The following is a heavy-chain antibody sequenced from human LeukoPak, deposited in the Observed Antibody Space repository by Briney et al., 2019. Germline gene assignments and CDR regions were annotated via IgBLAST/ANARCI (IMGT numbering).Heavy chain of an antibody. CDR2: IYWNNNE. Sequence: SGPTLVKPTQTLTLTCTFSGFSLSASAVGVGWIRQPPGKALEWLALIYWNNNERYSPSLRSRLTITKDTSKNQVVLTMTNVDPLDTGTYYCARIWFGELFPFDYWGQGTLVTVSS. D-gene: IGHD3-10*01. CDR3: ARIWFGELFPFDY. J-gene: IGHJ4*02. CDR1: GFSLSASAVG. V-gene: IGHV2-5*01.